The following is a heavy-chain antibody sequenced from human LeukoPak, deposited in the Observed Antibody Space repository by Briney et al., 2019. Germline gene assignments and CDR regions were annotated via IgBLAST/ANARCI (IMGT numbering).Heavy chain of an antibody. V-gene: IGHV4-39*07. D-gene: IGHD6-13*01. CDR3: ARYSSRGGWFDP. CDR1: GGSISSSSYY. J-gene: IGHJ5*02. Sequence: SETLSLTCTVSGGSISSSSYYWGWIRQPPGKGLEWIGSIYYSGSTYYNPSLKSRVTISVDTSKNQFSLKLSSVTAADTAVYYCARYSSRGGWFDPWGQGTLVTVSS. CDR2: IYYSGST.